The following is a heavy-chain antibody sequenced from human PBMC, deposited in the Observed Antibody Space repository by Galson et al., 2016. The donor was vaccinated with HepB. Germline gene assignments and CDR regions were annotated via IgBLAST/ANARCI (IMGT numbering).Heavy chain of an antibody. D-gene: IGHD4-17*01. Sequence: SLRLSCAASGFTVGDSAMNWFRQAPGKGLEWVGFVRIKLFGWTTEYAASVKGRFTISRDDSKNIAYLQMNSLKTEDTAIYYFTRDPTTVTRAHFDYWGQGTLVTVSS. CDR1: GFTVGDSA. CDR2: VRIKLFGWTT. V-gene: IGHV3-49*03. J-gene: IGHJ4*02. CDR3: TRDPTTVTRAHFDY.